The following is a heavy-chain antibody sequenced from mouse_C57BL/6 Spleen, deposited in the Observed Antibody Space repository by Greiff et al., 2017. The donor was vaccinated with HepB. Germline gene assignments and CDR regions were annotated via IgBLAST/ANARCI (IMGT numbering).Heavy chain of an antibody. J-gene: IGHJ2*01. V-gene: IGHV1-4*01. CDR3: ARGDTTVVDYFDY. D-gene: IGHD1-1*01. CDR1: GYTFTSYT. CDR2: INPSSGYT. Sequence: QVQLKQSGAELARPGASVKMSCKASGYTFTSYTMHWVKQRPGQGLEWIGYINPSSGYTKYNQKFKDKATLTADKSSSTAYMQLSSLTSEDSAVYYCARGDTTVVDYFDYWGQGTTLTVSS.